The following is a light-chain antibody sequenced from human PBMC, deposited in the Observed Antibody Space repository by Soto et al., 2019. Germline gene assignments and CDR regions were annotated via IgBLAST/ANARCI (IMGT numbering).Light chain of an antibody. CDR2: DVS. V-gene: IGLV2-11*01. J-gene: IGLJ1*01. CDR1: SSDVGGYNY. Sequence: QSALTQPRSVSGSPGQSVTISCTGTSSDVGGYNYVSWYQQHPGKAPKLMIYDVSKRPSGVPDRFSGSKSGNTASLTISGLQAEDEADYYCCSYAGSYGVVFGTGTKVTVL. CDR3: CSYAGSYGVV.